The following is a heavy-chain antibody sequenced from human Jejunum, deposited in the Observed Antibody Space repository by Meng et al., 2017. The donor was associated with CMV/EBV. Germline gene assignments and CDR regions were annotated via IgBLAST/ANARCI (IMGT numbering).Heavy chain of an antibody. CDR2: IYRGDDK. D-gene: IGHD1-26*01. CDR1: GFSPITNGEG. Sequence: QLTLKESGPTLVKPTQTLTLTCTFSGFSPITNGEGVGWIRQPPGKALEWLALIYRGDDKRYSPSLKSRLSIAKDTSKNEVVLTVTTMGPVDTGTYYCAHFVGGYYPSRPDYWGQGTLVTVSS. CDR3: AHFVGGYYPSRPDY. V-gene: IGHV2-5*02. J-gene: IGHJ4*02.